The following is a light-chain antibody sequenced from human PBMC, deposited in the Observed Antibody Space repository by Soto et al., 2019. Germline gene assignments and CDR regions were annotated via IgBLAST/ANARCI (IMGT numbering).Light chain of an antibody. CDR2: GAS. CDR1: QSVGSN. Sequence: EIVMTQSPATLSVSPGERASLSCRASQSVGSNLAWYQQTAGQAPRLLIYGASTRATGIPARFSGSGSGTEFTLTISSLQSEDFAFYSCQQYTNWPYTLGQGTKLEIK. V-gene: IGKV3-15*01. J-gene: IGKJ2*01. CDR3: QQYTNWPYT.